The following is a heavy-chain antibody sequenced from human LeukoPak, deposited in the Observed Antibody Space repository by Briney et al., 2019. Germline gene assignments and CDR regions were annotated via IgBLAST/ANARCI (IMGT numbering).Heavy chain of an antibody. CDR1: GFTFSSYG. CDR2: IWYGGSNK. CDR3: ARAGFWSGYDAFDI. Sequence: GGSLRLSCAASGFTFSSYGMHWVRQAPGKGLEWVAVIWYGGSNKYYADSVKGRFTISRDNAKNSLYLQMNSLRAEDTAVYYCARAGFWSGYDAFDIWGQGTMVTVSS. D-gene: IGHD3-3*01. V-gene: IGHV3-33*08. J-gene: IGHJ3*02.